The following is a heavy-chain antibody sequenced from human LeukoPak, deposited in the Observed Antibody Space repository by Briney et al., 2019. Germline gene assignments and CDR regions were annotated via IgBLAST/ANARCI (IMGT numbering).Heavy chain of an antibody. CDR3: ARRIRRGSWTRGFDY. J-gene: IGHJ4*02. V-gene: IGHV1-8*01. CDR2: MNPNSGNT. D-gene: IGHD6-13*01. Sequence: ASVKVSCKASGYTFTSYDINWGREATGQGLEWMGWMNPNSGNTGYAQKFQGRVTMTRNTSISTAYMELSSLRSEDTAVYYCARRIRRGSWTRGFDYWGQGTLVTVSS. CDR1: GYTFTSYD.